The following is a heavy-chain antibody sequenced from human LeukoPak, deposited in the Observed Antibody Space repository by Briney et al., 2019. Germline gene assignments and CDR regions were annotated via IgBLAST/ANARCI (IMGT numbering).Heavy chain of an antibody. CDR1: GGSISSGDFP. D-gene: IGHD3-10*01. CDR2: IFHTGHT. CDR3: ARGFYGAGSHFDY. Sequence: PSQTLSLTCAVSGGSISSGDFPWSWTRQPPGKGLEWIGYIFHTGHTSYNPSLKSRVTISVDMSKNQLSLRLTSVTAADTAVYYCARGFYGAGSHFDYWGQGTLVTVSS. V-gene: IGHV4-30-2*01. J-gene: IGHJ4*02.